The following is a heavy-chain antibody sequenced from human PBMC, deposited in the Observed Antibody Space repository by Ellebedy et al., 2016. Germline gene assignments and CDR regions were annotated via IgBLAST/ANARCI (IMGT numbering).Heavy chain of an antibody. J-gene: IGHJ4*02. D-gene: IGHD4-17*01. Sequence: GGSLRLSXTASGFNFNTFFMGWVRQAPGKGLEWVSTMRGDGAKTHLADSVKGRFTMSRDIPKNTVYLQMNRLRAEDTAVYYCRQGHYANYWGQGTLVTVSS. CDR2: MRGDGAKT. V-gene: IGHV3-23*01. CDR3: RQGHYANY. CDR1: GFNFNTFF.